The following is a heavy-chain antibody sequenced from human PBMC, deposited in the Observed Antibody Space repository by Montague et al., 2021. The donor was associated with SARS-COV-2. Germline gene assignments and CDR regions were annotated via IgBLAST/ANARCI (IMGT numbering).Heavy chain of an antibody. Sequence: TLSLTCTVSGGSISSGGYYWSWIRQHPGKGLERIGYIYYSGSTYYNPSLKSRVTISVDTSKNQFSLKLSSVTAADTAVCYCARVQEITMIVVVIGAFDIWGQGTMVTVSS. CDR2: IYYSGST. CDR3: ARVQEITMIVVVIGAFDI. D-gene: IGHD3-22*01. J-gene: IGHJ3*02. V-gene: IGHV4-31*03. CDR1: GGSISSGGYY.